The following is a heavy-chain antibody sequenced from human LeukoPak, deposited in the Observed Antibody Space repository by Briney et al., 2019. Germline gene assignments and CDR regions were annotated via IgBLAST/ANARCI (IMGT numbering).Heavy chain of an antibody. J-gene: IGHJ4*02. CDR1: GYTFTTYG. V-gene: IGHV1-18*01. D-gene: IGHD1-26*01. CDR2: ISASSGHT. Sequence: ASVKVSCKASGYTFTTYGISWVRQAPGQGLGYMAWISASSGHTNYAQNLQGRVTLTTDTSTSTAYMELRSLKSDDTAVYYRARDGRVGFFVYWGQGTLVTVSS. CDR3: ARDGRVGFFVY.